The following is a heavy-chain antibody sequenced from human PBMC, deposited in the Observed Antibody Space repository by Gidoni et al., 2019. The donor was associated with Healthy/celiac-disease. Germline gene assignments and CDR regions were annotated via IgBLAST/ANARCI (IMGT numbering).Heavy chain of an antibody. CDR1: GGSFSGYY. V-gene: IGHV4-34*01. CDR2: INHSGST. J-gene: IGHJ4*02. D-gene: IGHD1-26*01. CDR3: ARGGQWELRRSSDYFDY. Sequence: QVQLQQWGAGLLKPSETLSLTCAVHGGSFSGYYWSWIRQPPGKGLEGIGEINHSGSTNYNPSLKSRVTRSVDTFKNQFSLKLSSVTAADTAVYYCARGGQWELRRSSDYFDYWGQGTLVTVSS.